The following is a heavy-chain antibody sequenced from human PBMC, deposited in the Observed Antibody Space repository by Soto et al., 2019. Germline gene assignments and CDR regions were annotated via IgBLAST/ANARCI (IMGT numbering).Heavy chain of an antibody. CDR2: FYYSGST. V-gene: IGHV4-39*01. CDR1: GGSISSGPYS. D-gene: IGHD3-22*01. J-gene: IGHJ5*02. CDR3: ARVSHRDYYDSSGYRPRWFDP. Sequence: SETLSLTCTVSGGSISSGPYSWGWIRQPPGKGLEWIGTFYYSGSTYYNPSLESRVTISVDTSKNQFSLKVSSVTAADTAMYYCARVSHRDYYDSSGYRPRWFDPWGQGTLVTVSS.